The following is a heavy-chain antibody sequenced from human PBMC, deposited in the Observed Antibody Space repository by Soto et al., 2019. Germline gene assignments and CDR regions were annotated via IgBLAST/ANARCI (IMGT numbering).Heavy chain of an antibody. CDR3: ARAHAPTLPFDS. D-gene: IGHD2-15*01. Sequence: ASETLSLTCTVSGGSIRNVYWSWIRQAPGKGLEWIGFIFHSGNAKYNPSLKSRVTISVDTSKNQFSLSLDSVTAADTAVYFCARAHAPTLPFDSWGQGTLVTVCS. CDR2: IFHSGNA. V-gene: IGHV4-59*01. CDR1: GGSIRNVY. J-gene: IGHJ4*01.